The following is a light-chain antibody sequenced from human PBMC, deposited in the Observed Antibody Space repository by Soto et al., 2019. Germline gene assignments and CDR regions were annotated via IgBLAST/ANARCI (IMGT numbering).Light chain of an antibody. J-gene: IGKJ4*01. CDR2: GAS. CDR3: QQSNNWPLT. CDR1: QSVSSN. V-gene: IGKV3-15*01. Sequence: IVMTQSPATLSVSPGERATLSCRASQSVSSNLAWYQQKPGQAPRLLIYGASTRATGTPASFSGSGSGTEFSLTTSSMQSEDFVVYYCQQSNNWPLTFGGGTKVEIK.